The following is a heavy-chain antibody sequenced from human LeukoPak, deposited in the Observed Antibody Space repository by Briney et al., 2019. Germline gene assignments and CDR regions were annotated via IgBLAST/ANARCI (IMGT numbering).Heavy chain of an antibody. CDR3: ARGSIYCSSTSCYPYYFDY. D-gene: IGHD2-2*01. V-gene: IGHV1-69*13. CDR2: IIPIFGTA. CDR1: GGTFSSYA. Sequence: ASVKVSCKASGGTFSSYATSWVRQAPGQGLEWMGGIIPIFGTANYAQKFQGRVTITADESTSTAYMELSSLRSEDTAVYYCARGSIYCSSTSCYPYYFDYWGQGTLVTVSS. J-gene: IGHJ4*02.